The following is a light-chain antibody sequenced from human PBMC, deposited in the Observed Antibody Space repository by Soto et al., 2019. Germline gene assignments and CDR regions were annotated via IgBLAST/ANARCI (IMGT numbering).Light chain of an antibody. CDR2: GAS. V-gene: IGKV3-15*01. J-gene: IGKJ1*01. CDR1: QSVRNK. CDR3: QQCFWHWT. Sequence: EIVLTQSPGTLSLSPGERATLSCRASQSVRNKLAWYQQKPGQAPRLLIYGASTRATGITARFSGSGSGTEFTLSITSLQPDDFATYYCQQCFWHWTFGQGTKVDIK.